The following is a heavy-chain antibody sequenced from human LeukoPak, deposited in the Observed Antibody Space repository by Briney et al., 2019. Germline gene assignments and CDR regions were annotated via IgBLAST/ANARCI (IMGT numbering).Heavy chain of an antibody. V-gene: IGHV1-8*01. Sequence: ASVKVSCKASGYTFTRYDINWVRQAPGQGLEWMGWMSPNSGNTGYAQKFQGRVTMTRNTSISTAYMELSSLRSEDTAVYYCARGPRRRPNWFDPWGQGTLVTVSS. CDR1: GYTFTRYD. CDR3: ARGPRRRPNWFDP. J-gene: IGHJ5*02. CDR2: MSPNSGNT.